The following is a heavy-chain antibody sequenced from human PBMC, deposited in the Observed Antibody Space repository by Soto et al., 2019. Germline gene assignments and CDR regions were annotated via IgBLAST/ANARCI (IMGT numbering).Heavy chain of an antibody. D-gene: IGHD3-3*01. Sequence: PSETLSLTCTFSGGSISSYYWSLIRQPPGKGLEWIGYIYYSGSTNYNPSLKSRVTISVDTSKNQFSLKLSSVTAADTAVYYCARAVEIFGGPDAFDIWGQGTMVTVSS. V-gene: IGHV4-59*01. J-gene: IGHJ3*02. CDR3: ARAVEIFGGPDAFDI. CDR2: IYYSGST. CDR1: GGSISSYY.